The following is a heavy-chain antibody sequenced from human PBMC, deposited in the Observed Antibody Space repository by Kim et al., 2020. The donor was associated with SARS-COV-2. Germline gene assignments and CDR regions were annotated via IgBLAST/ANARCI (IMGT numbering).Heavy chain of an antibody. D-gene: IGHD3-10*01. V-gene: IGHV5-51*01. J-gene: IGHJ4*02. Sequence: SPSIQGRVTISADKSISTAYRQWSSLKASDTAMYYCARHSRGSGSYAFDYWGQGALVTVSS. CDR3: ARHSRGSGSYAFDY.